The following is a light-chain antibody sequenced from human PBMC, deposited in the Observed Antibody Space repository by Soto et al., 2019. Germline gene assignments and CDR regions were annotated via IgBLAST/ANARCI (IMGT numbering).Light chain of an antibody. Sequence: EIVLTQSPATLSLSPGERDFLSCRASHSVSSYLNWYQQKPGQAPRLLIYDASNRATGIPARFSGSVSGTDFTLTISSLEPEDFAVYYGQHRINWPLTGGGGT. CDR3: QHRINWPLT. J-gene: IGKJ4*01. V-gene: IGKV3-11*01. CDR1: HSVSSY. CDR2: DAS.